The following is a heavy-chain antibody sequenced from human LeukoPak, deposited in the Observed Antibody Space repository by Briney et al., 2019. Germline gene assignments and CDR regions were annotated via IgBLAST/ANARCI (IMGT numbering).Heavy chain of an antibody. J-gene: IGHJ4*02. Sequence: GGSLTLSWPASGFTVSSNSMGWVRQAPGRGREWVSVIYRGGSTYYADSVKGRFTISRDNSKNTLYLQMNSLRAEDTAVYYCARRAGEYSHPYDYWGQGTLVTVSS. CDR2: IYRGGST. D-gene: IGHD2-15*01. V-gene: IGHV3-53*01. CDR3: ARRAGEYSHPYDY. CDR1: GFTVSSNS.